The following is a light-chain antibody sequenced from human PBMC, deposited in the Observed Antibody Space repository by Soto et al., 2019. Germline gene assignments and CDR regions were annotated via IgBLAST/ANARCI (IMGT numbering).Light chain of an antibody. CDR3: CSYAGSYTYV. V-gene: IGLV2-11*01. CDR2: DVS. J-gene: IGLJ1*01. Sequence: QSVLTQPRSVSGSPGQSVTISCTGTSSDVGGYNYVSWYQQHPGKAPKPMIYDVSKRPSGVPDRFSGSKYGNTASLTISGLQAEDEADYYCCSYAGSYTYVFGTGTKVTVL. CDR1: SSDVGGYNY.